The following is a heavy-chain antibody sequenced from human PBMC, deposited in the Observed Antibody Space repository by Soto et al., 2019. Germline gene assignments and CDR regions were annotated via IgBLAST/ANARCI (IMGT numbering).Heavy chain of an antibody. CDR1: GGTFSGYT. J-gene: IGHJ4*02. CDR2: IIPILGIA. Sequence: ASVKVSCKASGGTFSGYTISWVRQAPGQGLEWMGRIIPILGIANYAQKFQGRVTITADKSTSTAYMELSSLRSEDTAVYYCASGVLLGLGYCSSTSCPYYFDYWGQGTLVTVSS. CDR3: ASGVLLGLGYCSSTSCPYYFDY. D-gene: IGHD2-2*01. V-gene: IGHV1-69*02.